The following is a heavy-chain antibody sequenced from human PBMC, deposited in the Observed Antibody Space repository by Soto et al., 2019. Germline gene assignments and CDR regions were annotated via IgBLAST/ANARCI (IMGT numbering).Heavy chain of an antibody. J-gene: IGHJ4*02. CDR2: IYHSGST. Sequence: QVQLQESGPGLVKPSGTLSLTCAVSGGSISSSNWWSWVRQPPGKGLEWIGEIYHSGSTNYNPSLKSRVTISVDKSKNQFSLKLSSVTAADTAVSYCARGRTYYYDSSGYYWDYWGQGTLVTVSS. D-gene: IGHD3-22*01. CDR1: GGSISSSNW. V-gene: IGHV4-4*02. CDR3: ARGRTYYYDSSGYYWDY.